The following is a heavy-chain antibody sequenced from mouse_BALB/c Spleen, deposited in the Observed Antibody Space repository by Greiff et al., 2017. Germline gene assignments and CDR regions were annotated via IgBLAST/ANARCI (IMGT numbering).Heavy chain of an antibody. V-gene: IGHV5-6-4*01. CDR3: TRVEITTVVATDYAMDY. CDR1: GFTFSSYS. D-gene: IGHD1-1*01. CDR2: ISSGGSYT. Sequence: EVQVVESGGGLVKPGGSLKLSCAASGFTFSSYSMSWVRQTPEKRLEWVATISSGGSYTYYPDSVKGRFTISRDNAKNTLYLQMSSLKSEDTAMYYCTRVEITTVVATDYAMDYWGQGTSVTVSS. J-gene: IGHJ4*01.